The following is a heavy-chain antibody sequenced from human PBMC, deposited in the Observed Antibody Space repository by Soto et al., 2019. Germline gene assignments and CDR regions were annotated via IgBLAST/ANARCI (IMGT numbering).Heavy chain of an antibody. CDR1: GYTFTSYY. CDR2: INPSGGST. J-gene: IGHJ3*02. V-gene: IGHV1-46*01. CDR3: ARDLQWGYYDSSGYSVGAGALDI. Sequence: ASVKVSCKASGYTFTSYYMHWVRQAPGQGLEWMGIINPSGGSTSYAQKFQGRVTMTRDTSTSTVYMELSSLRSEDTAVYYCARDLQWGYYDSSGYSVGAGALDIWGQGTMVTVS. D-gene: IGHD3-22*01.